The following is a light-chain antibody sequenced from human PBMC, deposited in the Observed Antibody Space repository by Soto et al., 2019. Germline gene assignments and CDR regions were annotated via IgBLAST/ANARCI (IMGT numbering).Light chain of an antibody. CDR2: GAS. J-gene: IGKJ4*01. CDR3: QQYGSSPPLT. CDR1: QSVSSSY. Sequence: EIVLTQSPGTLSLSPGERATLSCRASQSVSSSYLAWYQQKPGQAPRLLIYGASSRATGIPDRFSGSGSGTDFTLTISRLDSEDFAVYYCQQYGSSPPLTFGGGTKVEIK. V-gene: IGKV3-20*01.